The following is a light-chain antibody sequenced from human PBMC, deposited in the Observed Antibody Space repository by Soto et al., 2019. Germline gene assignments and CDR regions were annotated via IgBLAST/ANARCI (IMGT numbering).Light chain of an antibody. CDR3: QQYNTWHQIT. J-gene: IGKJ5*01. CDR1: QSISSK. V-gene: IGKV3-15*01. CDR2: GAS. Sequence: EIVMTQSPATLSVSPGERATLSCRASQSISSKLGWYQQRPGQAPRLLIYGASTRATGIPASFSGSGSGTEFTLTISSRDSEDSSVYYCQQYNTWHQITFGQGTRLEIK.